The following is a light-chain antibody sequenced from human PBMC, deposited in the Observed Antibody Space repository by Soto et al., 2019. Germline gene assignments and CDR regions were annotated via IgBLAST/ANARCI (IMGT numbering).Light chain of an antibody. Sequence: EIVLTQSPDTLSLSPGERATLSCRATKSVTKSLVWYQQKPGQAPRLLIYNGSDRATCIPVRFSGSGSGTDFTLTISSLAPDDFAVYYCQHRMNWPLTFGQGTHWRL. CDR1: KSVTKS. J-gene: IGKJ5*01. CDR3: QHRMNWPLT. V-gene: IGKV3-11*01. CDR2: NGS.